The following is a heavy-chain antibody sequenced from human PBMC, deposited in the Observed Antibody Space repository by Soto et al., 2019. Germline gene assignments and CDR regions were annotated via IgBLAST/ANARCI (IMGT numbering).Heavy chain of an antibody. V-gene: IGHV3-64*01. J-gene: IGHJ2*01. D-gene: IGHD4-17*01. CDR3: ARGSGDYWYFEL. CDR2: ISSNGGST. Sequence: GGSLRLSCAASGFTFSSYAMHWVRQAPGKGLEYVSAISSNGGSTYYANSVKGRFTISRDNSKNTLYLQMGSLKAEDMAVYYCARGSGDYWYFELWGRGTLVTVSS. CDR1: GFTFSSYA.